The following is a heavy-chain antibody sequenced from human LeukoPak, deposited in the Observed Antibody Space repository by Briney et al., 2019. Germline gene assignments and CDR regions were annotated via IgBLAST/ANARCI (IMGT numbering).Heavy chain of an antibody. CDR3: ARIFRSHSRPGMNDY. J-gene: IGHJ4*02. CDR2: IYHSGST. V-gene: IGHV4-4*02. D-gene: IGHD3-22*01. CDR1: GGSITTNNW. Sequence: PSETLSLTCAVSGGSITTNNWWFWVRQPPGKRLEWIGEIYHSGSTNYNPSLESRVTISVDTSKNQFSLKLSSVTAADTAVYYCARIFRSHSRPGMNDYWGQGTLVTVSS.